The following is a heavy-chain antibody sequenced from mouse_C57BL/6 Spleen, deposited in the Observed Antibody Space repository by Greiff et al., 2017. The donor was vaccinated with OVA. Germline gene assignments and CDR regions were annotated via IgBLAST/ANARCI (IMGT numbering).Heavy chain of an antibody. J-gene: IGHJ4*01. CDR1: GFTFSSYA. CDR3: TRDYGYDAVGYYYAMDY. Sequence: EVKLVESGEGLVKPGGSLKLSCAASGFTFSSYAMSWVRQTPEKRLEWVAYISSGGDYIYYADTVKGRFTISRDNARNTLYLQMSSLKSEDTAMYYCTRDYGYDAVGYYYAMDYWGQGTSVTGSS. V-gene: IGHV5-9-1*02. CDR2: ISSGGDYI. D-gene: IGHD2-2*01.